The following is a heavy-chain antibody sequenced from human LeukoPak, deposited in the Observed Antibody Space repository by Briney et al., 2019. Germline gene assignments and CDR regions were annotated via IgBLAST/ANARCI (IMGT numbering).Heavy chain of an antibody. CDR2: ISSSSTNI. J-gene: IGHJ4*02. V-gene: IGHV3-48*04. Sequence: RGSLRLSCAVSGITLSNYGMSWVRQAPGKGLEWVSYISSSSTNINYADSVRGRFTISRDNAKSSLYLQMNSLRVEDRAVYYCARGGAARPDYWGQGTLVTVSA. CDR3: ARGGAARPDY. D-gene: IGHD6-6*01. CDR1: GITLSNYG.